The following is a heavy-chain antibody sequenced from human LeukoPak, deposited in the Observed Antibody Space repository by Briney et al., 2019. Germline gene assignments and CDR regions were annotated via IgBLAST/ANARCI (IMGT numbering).Heavy chain of an antibody. CDR1: GFTFSNFW. CDR2: ISGSGAST. D-gene: IGHD1-26*01. Sequence: GGSLRLSCAASGFTFSNFWMHWVRQAPGKGLEWISGISGSGASTYYADSVTGRFTISRDNSRNTLYLQMNSLRGDDTAVYYCAKDVGKWESLHFFDYWGQGTLVTVSS. J-gene: IGHJ4*02. V-gene: IGHV3-23*01. CDR3: AKDVGKWESLHFFDY.